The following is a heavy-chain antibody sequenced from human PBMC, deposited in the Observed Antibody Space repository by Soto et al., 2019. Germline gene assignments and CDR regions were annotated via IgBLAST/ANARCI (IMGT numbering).Heavy chain of an antibody. V-gene: IGHV4-4*02. CDR3: AIDRRNFDVPFDT. CDR1: GASITSSNW. CDR2: VFHGGST. J-gene: IGHJ4*02. Sequence: QVQLQESGPGLVKPSGTLSLTCDVFGASITSSNWWSWVRQSPGGGLAWIGEVFHGGSTNYNPSLKSRVILAVVKSKNQFALILTSLTAAAAVVYYCAIDRRNFDVPFDTWGQGIRVTVS.